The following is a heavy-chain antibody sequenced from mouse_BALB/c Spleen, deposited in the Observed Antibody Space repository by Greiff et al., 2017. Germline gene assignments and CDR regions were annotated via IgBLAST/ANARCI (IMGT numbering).Heavy chain of an antibody. V-gene: IGHV5-17*02. J-gene: IGHJ2*01. CDR3: ARSYGKAYYFDY. CDR2: ISSGSSTI. Sequence: EVKVEESGGGLVQPGGSRKLSCAASGFTFSSFGMHWVRQAPEKGLEWVAYISSGSSTIYYADTVKGRFTISRDNPKNTLFLQMTSLRSEDTAMYYCARSYGKAYYFDYWGQGTTLTVSS. D-gene: IGHD2-10*02. CDR1: GFTFSSFG.